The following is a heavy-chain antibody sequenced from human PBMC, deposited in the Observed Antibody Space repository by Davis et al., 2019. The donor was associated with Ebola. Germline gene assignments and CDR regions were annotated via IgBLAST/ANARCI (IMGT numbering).Heavy chain of an antibody. V-gene: IGHV1-18*04. CDR3: ARDRGQLPLDY. CDR1: GYTFTGYY. D-gene: IGHD1-26*01. J-gene: IGHJ4*02. CDR2: ISGYNGNA. Sequence: ASVKVSCKASGYTFTGYYMHWVRQAPGQGLEWMGRISGYNGNANSAQRFQGRVTMTTDTSTGTAYMELRSLGSDDTAVYYCARDRGQLPLDYWGQGTLVTVSS.